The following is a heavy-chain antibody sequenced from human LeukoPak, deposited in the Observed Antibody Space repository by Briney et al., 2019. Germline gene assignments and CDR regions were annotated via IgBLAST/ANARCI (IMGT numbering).Heavy chain of an antibody. Sequence: SETLSLTCTVSGGSISTSNYYWGWIRQPPGKGLEWIGNIFYSGSTYYSPSLKSRVTISLDTSRNQFSLKLSSVTAADTAVYYCAREKLGYCSSTSCYLTYYDFWSGSPHPSWFDPWGQGTLVTVSS. CDR1: GGSISTSNYY. V-gene: IGHV4-39*07. CDR3: AREKLGYCSSTSCYLTYYDFWSGSPHPSWFDP. CDR2: IFYSGST. D-gene: IGHD2-2*01. J-gene: IGHJ5*02.